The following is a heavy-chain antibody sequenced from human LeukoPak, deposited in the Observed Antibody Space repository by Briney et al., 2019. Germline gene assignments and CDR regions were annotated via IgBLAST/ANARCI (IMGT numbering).Heavy chain of an antibody. V-gene: IGHV3-11*01. CDR2: ISSSGSTI. J-gene: IGHJ5*02. Sequence: LSLTCTVSGGSISSSSYYWGWIRQAPGKGLEWVSYISSSGSTIYYADSVKGRFTISRDNAKNSLYLQMNSLRAEDTAVYYCARGAVITGTTYSFDPWGQGTLVTVSS. D-gene: IGHD1-7*01. CDR1: GGSISSSSYY. CDR3: ARGAVITGTTYSFDP.